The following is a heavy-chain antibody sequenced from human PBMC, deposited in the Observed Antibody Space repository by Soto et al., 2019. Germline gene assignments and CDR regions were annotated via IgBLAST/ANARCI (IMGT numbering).Heavy chain of an antibody. CDR2: IYPTGTT. J-gene: IGHJ4*02. Sequence: PSETLSLTCAVSGYSISNGYYWDWIRQPPGKRLEWIGSIYPTGTTSYNPSLKSRVTISVDTSKNQFSLKPTSLTAADTAVYYCARDENYGLHHFNLWGPGTLVTVSS. V-gene: IGHV4-38-2*02. CDR1: GYSISNGYY. D-gene: IGHD3-10*01. CDR3: ARDENYGLHHFNL.